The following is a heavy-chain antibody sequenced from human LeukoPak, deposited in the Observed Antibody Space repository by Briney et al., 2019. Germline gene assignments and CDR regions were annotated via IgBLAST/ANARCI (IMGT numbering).Heavy chain of an antibody. CDR3: ARDLQYSSSWYHYYYYYMDV. CDR1: GYTFTGYY. J-gene: IGHJ6*03. D-gene: IGHD6-13*01. V-gene: IGHV1-46*01. Sequence: GASVKVSCKASGYTFTGYYMHWVRQAPGQGLEWMGIINPSGGSTSYAQKFQGRVTMTRDTSISTAYMELSRLRSDDTAVYYCARDLQYSSSWYHYYYYYMDVWGKGTTVTISS. CDR2: INPSGGST.